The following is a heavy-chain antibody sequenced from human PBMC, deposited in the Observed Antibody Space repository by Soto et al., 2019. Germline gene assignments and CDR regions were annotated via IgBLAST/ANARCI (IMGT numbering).Heavy chain of an antibody. CDR3: AGVTGGHDSGGNYMDV. CDR2: IITFVGKA. V-gene: IGHV1-69*08. Sequence: QVQLVQSGPEVKKPGSSVKVSCKTSGGTLSSYSISWVRQAPGQGLEWVGRIITFVGKANVAQQFQGRVTITANRSTDTTYMELRRLTSDDTAVYYCAGVTGGHDSGGNYMDVWGTGTTVTVSS. J-gene: IGHJ6*03. CDR1: GGTLSSYS. D-gene: IGHD5-12*01.